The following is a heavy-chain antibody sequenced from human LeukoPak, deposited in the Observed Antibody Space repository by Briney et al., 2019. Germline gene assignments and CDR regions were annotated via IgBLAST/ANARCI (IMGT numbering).Heavy chain of an antibody. J-gene: IGHJ6*03. CDR3: ARVGCSSTNCYGNYYMDV. CDR2: IFHTGST. V-gene: IGHV4-38-2*02. CDR1: GDSISSGNY. Sequence: SQTLSLTCTVSGDSISSGNYWGWIRQPPGKGLEWIGSIFHTGSTYFNLSLKSRVTISVDTSKNQFSLRLSSVTAADTAVYYCARVGCSSTNCYGNYYMDVWGKGTTVTVS. D-gene: IGHD2-2*01.